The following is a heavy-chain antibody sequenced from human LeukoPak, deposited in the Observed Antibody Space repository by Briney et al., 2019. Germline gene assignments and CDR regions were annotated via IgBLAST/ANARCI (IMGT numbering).Heavy chain of an antibody. CDR2: IYYSGST. D-gene: IGHD3-10*01. Sequence: SETLSLTCTVSGGSISSYYWSWIRQPPGKGLEWIGYIYYSGSTYYNPSLKSRVTISVDTSKNQFSLRLSSVTAADTAVYYCARRLQGVSIYGLDFDYWGQGTLVTVSS. CDR1: GGSISSYY. J-gene: IGHJ4*02. CDR3: ARRLQGVSIYGLDFDY. V-gene: IGHV4-59*04.